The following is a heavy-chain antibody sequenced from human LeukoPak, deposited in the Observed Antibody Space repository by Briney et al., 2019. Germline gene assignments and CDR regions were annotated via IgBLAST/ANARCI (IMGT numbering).Heavy chain of an antibody. V-gene: IGHV3-48*03. D-gene: IGHD3-10*01. J-gene: IGHJ4*02. Sequence: PGGSLRLSCAASGFTFSSYEMNWVRQAPGKGLEWVSYISSSGSTIYYADSVKGRFTISRDNAKNSLYLQMNSLRAEDTAVYYCAKDVSGYGSGSFDYWGQGTLVTVSS. CDR2: ISSSGSTI. CDR3: AKDVSGYGSGSFDY. CDR1: GFTFSSYE.